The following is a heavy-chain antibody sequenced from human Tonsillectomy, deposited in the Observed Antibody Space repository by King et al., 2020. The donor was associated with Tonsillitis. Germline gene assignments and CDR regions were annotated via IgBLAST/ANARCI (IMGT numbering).Heavy chain of an antibody. V-gene: IGHV3-74*01. CDR2: INSDGSST. J-gene: IGHJ4*02. CDR1: GFTFSSYW. Sequence: VQLVESGGGLVQPGGSLRLSCAASGFTFSSYWMHWVRQAPGKGLVWVSRINSDGSSTSYADSVKGRFTISRDNAKNTLYLQMNSLRAEDTAVYYCARAPPPRGSLRYFDYWGQGTLVTVSS. CDR3: ARAPPPRGSLRYFDY. D-gene: IGHD5-12*01.